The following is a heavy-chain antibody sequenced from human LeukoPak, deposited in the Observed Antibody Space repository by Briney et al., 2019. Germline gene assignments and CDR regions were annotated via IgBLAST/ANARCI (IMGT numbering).Heavy chain of an antibody. CDR3: AKWKYSNSGIDDY. J-gene: IGHJ4*02. CDR1: GFTFSSYA. CDR2: ISGSGDNT. Sequence: GGSLRLSCAASGFTFSSYAVSWVRQAPGKGLEWVSAISGSGDNTYYADSVKGRFTISRDNSKNMLYLQMNSLRAEDTAVYYCAKWKYSNSGIDDYWGQGTLVTVSS. D-gene: IGHD6-6*01. V-gene: IGHV3-23*01.